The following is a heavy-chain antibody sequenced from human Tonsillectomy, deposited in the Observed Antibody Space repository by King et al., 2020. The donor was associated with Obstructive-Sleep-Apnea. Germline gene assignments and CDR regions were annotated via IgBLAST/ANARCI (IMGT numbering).Heavy chain of an antibody. V-gene: IGHV3-74*01. CDR1: GFTFSSYW. CDR2: IHTDGGTT. D-gene: IGHD3-10*01. J-gene: IGHJ4*02. Sequence: VQLVESGGGLVQPGGSLRLSCAASGFTFSSYWMHWVRQAPGKGLVWVSRIHTDGGTTTYADSVKGRFTISRDNARNTRYLQMNSLRAEDTAVYYCARYGSGSYYNPPFDYWGQGTLVTVSS. CDR3: ARYGSGSYYNPPFDY.